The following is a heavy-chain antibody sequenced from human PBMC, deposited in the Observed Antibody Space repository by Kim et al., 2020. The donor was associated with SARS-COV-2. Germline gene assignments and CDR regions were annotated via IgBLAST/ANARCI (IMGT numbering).Heavy chain of an antibody. CDR2: IYYSGST. D-gene: IGHD3-16*01. J-gene: IGHJ6*02. V-gene: IGHV4-39*07. CDR1: GGSISSSSYY. CDR3: ARSGYDYVWGSYTYYYYGMDV. Sequence: SETLSLTCTVSGGSISSSSYYWGWIRQPPGKGLEWIGSIYYSGSTYYNPSLKSRVTISVDTSKNQFSLKLSSVTAADTAVYYCARSGYDYVWGSYTYYYYGMDVWGQGTTVTVSS.